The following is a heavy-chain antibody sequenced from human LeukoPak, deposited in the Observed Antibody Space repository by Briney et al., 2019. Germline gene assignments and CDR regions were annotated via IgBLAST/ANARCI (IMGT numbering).Heavy chain of an antibody. Sequence: PGGSLRLSCAVSRFAFSTYAMTWVRQAPGQGLEYVSTISSNGADTYYADSVKGRFTISRDNSKNTLYLQMTSLRVEDPAVYYCANYRKPQGLDYWGQGTLVTVSS. V-gene: IGHV3-23*01. J-gene: IGHJ4*02. D-gene: IGHD1-14*01. CDR3: ANYRKPQGLDY. CDR1: RFAFSTYA. CDR2: ISSNGADT.